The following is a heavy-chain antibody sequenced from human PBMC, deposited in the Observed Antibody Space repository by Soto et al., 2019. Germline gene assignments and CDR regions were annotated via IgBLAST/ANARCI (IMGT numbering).Heavy chain of an antibody. Sequence: GGSLRLSCSASGFAFSTHAMHWVRQAPGKGLEYVSAISSKGGSTYYADSVKGRFIISRDNSKNTLYLQMSSLRAEDTAVYYCVPWADDSGGDYQHQPNYWGQGALVTVSS. CDR2: ISSKGGST. J-gene: IGHJ4*02. V-gene: IGHV3-64D*06. CDR1: GFAFSTHA. CDR3: VPWADDSGGDYQHQPNY. D-gene: IGHD3-22*01.